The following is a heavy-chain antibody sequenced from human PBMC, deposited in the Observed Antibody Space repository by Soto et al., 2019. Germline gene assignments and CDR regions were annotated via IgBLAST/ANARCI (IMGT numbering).Heavy chain of an antibody. Sequence: QVQLQESGPGLVKPSETLSLTCTVSGGSVSSGSYYWSWIRQPPGKGLEWIGYIYYSGSTNYNPSLKSRVTIAVDTSKNQCALKLSSVTAADTAVYYCASSPGRLWDSSGYYWDWGQGTLVTVAS. CDR2: IYYSGST. V-gene: IGHV4-61*01. D-gene: IGHD3-22*01. CDR3: ASSPGRLWDSSGYYWD. CDR1: GGSVSSGSYY. J-gene: IGHJ4*02.